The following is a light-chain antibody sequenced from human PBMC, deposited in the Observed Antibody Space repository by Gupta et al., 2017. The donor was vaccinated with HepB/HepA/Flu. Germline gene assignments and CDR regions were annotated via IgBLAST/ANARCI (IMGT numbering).Light chain of an antibody. Sequence: SIGDRVTITCRASQSISSWLAWYQQKPGNAPKLLIYKASSLVSGVPSRFSGSGSGTDFTLTISSLQPDDFATYRCQQYGSYPYTFGPGTKLEI. CDR1: QSISSW. V-gene: IGKV1-5*03. J-gene: IGKJ2*01. CDR3: QQYGSYPYT. CDR2: KAS.